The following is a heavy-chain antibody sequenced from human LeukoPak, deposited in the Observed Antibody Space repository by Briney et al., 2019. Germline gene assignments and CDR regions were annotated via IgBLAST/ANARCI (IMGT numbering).Heavy chain of an antibody. J-gene: IGHJ4*02. CDR1: GFTFSSYG. CDR2: IRYDGSDK. Sequence: GGSLRLSCAASGFTFSSYGMHWVRQAPGKGLEWVAFIRYDGSDKYYADSVKGRFTISRDNSKNTLYLQMNSLRAEDTAVYYCAKDPMVRGVIGRYFDYWGQGTLVTVSS. V-gene: IGHV3-30*02. CDR3: AKDPMVRGVIGRYFDY. D-gene: IGHD3-10*01.